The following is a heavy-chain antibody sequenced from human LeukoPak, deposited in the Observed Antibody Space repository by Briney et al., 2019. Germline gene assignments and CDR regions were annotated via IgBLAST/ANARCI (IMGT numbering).Heavy chain of an antibody. CDR2: ISAYNGNA. J-gene: IGHJ5*02. V-gene: IGHV1-18*01. CDR1: AYTFTTNG. CDR3: ARVHSSGWEFGDT. D-gene: IGHD6-19*01. Sequence: ASAKVSCKASAYTFTTNGSSWVRHAPGQGREWMGWISAYNGNANYAQKLQGRVTMTTDTSTSTACMELRSLRSDDTAVYYCARVHSSGWEFGDTWGQGTLVTVSS.